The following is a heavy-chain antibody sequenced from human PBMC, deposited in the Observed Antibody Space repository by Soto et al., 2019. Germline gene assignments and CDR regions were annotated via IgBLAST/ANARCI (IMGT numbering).Heavy chain of an antibody. Sequence: GGSLRLSCAASGFTFSSYSMNWVRQAPGKGLEWVSSISSSSSYIYYADSVKGRFTISRDNAKNSLYLQMNSLRAEDAAVYYCARGQVAAAGYFDGYYGMDVWGQGPTVTVSS. D-gene: IGHD6-13*01. CDR3: ARGQVAAAGYFDGYYGMDV. CDR1: GFTFSSYS. V-gene: IGHV3-21*01. J-gene: IGHJ6*02. CDR2: ISSSSSYI.